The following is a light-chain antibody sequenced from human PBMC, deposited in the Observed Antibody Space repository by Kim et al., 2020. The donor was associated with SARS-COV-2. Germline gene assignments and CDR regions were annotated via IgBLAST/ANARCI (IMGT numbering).Light chain of an antibody. CDR1: QSVSTTY. Sequence: LPGERATLSCRASQSVSTTYLAGYQQKPGQAPRLLIYGASSRATGIPDRFSGSGSGTDFTLTISRLEPEDIAVYYCQQYAESPRTFGQGTKVDIK. CDR2: GAS. V-gene: IGKV3-20*01. J-gene: IGKJ1*01. CDR3: QQYAESPRT.